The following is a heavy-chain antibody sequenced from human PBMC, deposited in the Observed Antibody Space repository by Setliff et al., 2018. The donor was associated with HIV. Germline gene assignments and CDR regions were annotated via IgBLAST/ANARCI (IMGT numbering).Heavy chain of an antibody. J-gene: IGHJ6*03. CDR1: GGSFSGYY. V-gene: IGHV4-34*01. CDR2: INHSGST. Sequence: PSETLSLTCAVYGGSFSGYYWSWIRQPPGKGLEWIGEINHSGSTNYNPSLKSRVTISVDTSKNQFSLKLSSVTAADTAVYYCARKVTIFGVVIIYYYMDVWGKGTTVTV. D-gene: IGHD3-3*01. CDR3: ARKVTIFGVVIIYYYMDV.